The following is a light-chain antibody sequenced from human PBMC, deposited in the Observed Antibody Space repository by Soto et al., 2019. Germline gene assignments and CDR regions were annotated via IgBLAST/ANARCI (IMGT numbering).Light chain of an antibody. CDR1: QSVSSNY. V-gene: IGKV3-20*01. Sequence: EVVLTQSPGTLSLSPGERATLSCRASQSVSSNYLAWYQQKPGQAPRLLIYGASSRATGIPDRFSGSGSGTAFILTISRLEPEDFAVYYCQQYGGSPLTFGGGTKVEIK. CDR3: QQYGGSPLT. CDR2: GAS. J-gene: IGKJ4*01.